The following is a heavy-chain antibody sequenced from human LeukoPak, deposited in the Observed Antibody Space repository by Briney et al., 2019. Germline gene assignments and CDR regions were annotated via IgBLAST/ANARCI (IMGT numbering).Heavy chain of an antibody. J-gene: IGHJ1*01. D-gene: IGHD6-13*01. CDR1: GSSITSGYY. CDR2: VYRSTST. CDR3: ASPAGLAAAGEYFQH. Sequence: SETLSLTCTVSGSSITSGYYWGWIRQSPGKGLEWIGTVYRSTSTCYNPSLESRVSISVDTSKNQFSLKVISVTAADTAIYYCASPAGLAAAGEYFQHWGQGTLVTVSS. V-gene: IGHV4-38-2*02.